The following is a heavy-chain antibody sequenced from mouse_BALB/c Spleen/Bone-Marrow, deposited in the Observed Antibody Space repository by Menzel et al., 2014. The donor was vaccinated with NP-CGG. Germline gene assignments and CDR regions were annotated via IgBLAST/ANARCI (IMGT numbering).Heavy chain of an antibody. CDR3: ASYYYGRAWFAY. Sequence: VQLQQSGAELVKPGASVKLSCTASGFNIKDTYMHWVKQRPEQGLEWIGRIDPANGNTKYDPKFQGKATITADTFSNTAYLQHSGLTSEDTAVYCCASYYYGRAWFAYWGQGTLVTVSA. J-gene: IGHJ3*01. CDR2: IDPANGNT. V-gene: IGHV14-3*02. CDR1: GFNIKDTY. D-gene: IGHD1-1*01.